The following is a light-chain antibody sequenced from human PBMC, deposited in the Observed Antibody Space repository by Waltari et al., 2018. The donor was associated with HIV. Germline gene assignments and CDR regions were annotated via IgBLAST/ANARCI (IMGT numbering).Light chain of an antibody. V-gene: IGLV3-21*02. CDR2: DYN. CDR1: NLGSES. Sequence: SYVLTQPPSLSVAPGQTARVTCGGHNLGSESVHWYQQKPGQPPVLVVYDYNHRPSGIPERFSGSNSGNTATLTISRVEAGDEADYYCQVWDSSGDHWVFGGGTKLTVL. J-gene: IGLJ3*02. CDR3: QVWDSSGDHWV.